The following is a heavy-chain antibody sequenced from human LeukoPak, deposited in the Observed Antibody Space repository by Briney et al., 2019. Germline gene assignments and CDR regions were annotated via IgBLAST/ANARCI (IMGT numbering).Heavy chain of an antibody. V-gene: IGHV3-30*02. J-gene: IGHJ6*03. Sequence: GGSLRLSCAASGFTFSSYGMHWVRQAPGKGLEWVAFIRYDGSNKYYADSVKGRFTISRDNSKNTLYLQMNSLRAEDTAVYYCAKEKDGYYDRRYMDVWGKGTTVIVSS. CDR2: IRYDGSNK. CDR3: AKEKDGYYDRRYMDV. CDR1: GFTFSSYG. D-gene: IGHD3-22*01.